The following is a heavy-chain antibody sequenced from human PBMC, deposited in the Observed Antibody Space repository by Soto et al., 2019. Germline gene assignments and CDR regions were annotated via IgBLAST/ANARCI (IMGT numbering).Heavy chain of an antibody. CDR1: GGTFSSYA. D-gene: IGHD6-6*01. J-gene: IGHJ6*02. CDR2: IIPIFGTT. CDR3: ARDRYSSSCVLLCCGMDV. V-gene: IGHV1-69*13. Sequence: SVKVSCKASGGTFSSYAISWVRQAPGQGPEWMGGIIPIFGTTNYAQKFQGRVTITADASTSTAYMELSSLRSEDTAVYYCARDRYSSSCVLLCCGMDVWGQGTTVTVSS.